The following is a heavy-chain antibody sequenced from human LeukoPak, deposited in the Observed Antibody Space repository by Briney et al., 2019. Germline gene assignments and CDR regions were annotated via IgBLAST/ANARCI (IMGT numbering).Heavy chain of an antibody. CDR2: IYHSGST. J-gene: IGHJ4*02. CDR1: GYSISGGYY. CDR3: ARENDYYDSNGYPDY. D-gene: IGHD3-22*01. Sequence: SETLSLTCTVSGYSISGGYYWGWIRQPPGKGLEWIGSIYHSGSTYYNPSLKSRVTMSVDTSKNQFSLKLSSVTAADTAVYYCARENDYYDSNGYPDYWGQGTLVTVSP. V-gene: IGHV4-38-2*02.